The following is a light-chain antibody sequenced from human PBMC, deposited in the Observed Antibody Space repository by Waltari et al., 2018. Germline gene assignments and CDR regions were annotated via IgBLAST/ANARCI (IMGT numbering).Light chain of an antibody. V-gene: IGKV3-15*01. CDR1: QSVGNK. Sequence: EIEMTQSPATLSVSPGEIATVSCRASQSVGNKLAWYQQKPGQAPRLLFYDASTRATGIPVRFSGSGSGTEFTLTISSLQSEDFAVYYCQQSNNWPYTFGQGTKLEIK. J-gene: IGKJ2*01. CDR2: DAS. CDR3: QQSNNWPYT.